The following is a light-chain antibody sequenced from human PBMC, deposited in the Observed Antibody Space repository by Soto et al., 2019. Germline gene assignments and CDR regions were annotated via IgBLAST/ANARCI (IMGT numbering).Light chain of an antibody. CDR3: QHYNSYSEA. Sequence: DIQMTQSPSPLSASVGDRVTITCRASQSISGWLAWYQQKPGKAPNLLIYKASTLKSGVPSRFSGSGSGTECTLTISSLQPDDFATYYCQHYNSYSEAFGQGTKVDIK. CDR1: QSISGW. V-gene: IGKV1-5*03. J-gene: IGKJ1*01. CDR2: KAS.